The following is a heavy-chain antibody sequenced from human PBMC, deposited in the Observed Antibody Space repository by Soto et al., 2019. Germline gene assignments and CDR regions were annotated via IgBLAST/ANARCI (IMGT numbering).Heavy chain of an antibody. CDR2: ISYDGCRT. D-gene: IGHD3-22*01. V-gene: IGHV3-30*03. Sequence: QVQLVESGGGGVQPGRSLRLTCAASGFIFSGSGMHWVRRAPGTGLEWVALISYDGCRTYYADSVRDRFTISRDNGQNTLYLQMNSLRAEDTAVYFCARWVGGSMYDNSGKYDSWGQGTRVIVSS. CDR3: ARWVGGSMYDNSGKYDS. J-gene: IGHJ5*01. CDR1: GFIFSGSG.